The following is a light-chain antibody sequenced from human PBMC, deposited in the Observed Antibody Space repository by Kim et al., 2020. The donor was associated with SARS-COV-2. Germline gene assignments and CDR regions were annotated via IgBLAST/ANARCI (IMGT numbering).Light chain of an antibody. V-gene: IGLV3-1*01. J-gene: IGLJ3*02. Sequence: YELTQPPSVSVYPGQTASITCSGLKLGDKYASWYQQKPGQSPVLFIFQDTKRPSGIPDRFSGSNSGNTATLTISGAQPMDEADYYCQAWDRSSAVFGGGTQLSFL. CDR1: KLGDKY. CDR2: QDT. CDR3: QAWDRSSAV.